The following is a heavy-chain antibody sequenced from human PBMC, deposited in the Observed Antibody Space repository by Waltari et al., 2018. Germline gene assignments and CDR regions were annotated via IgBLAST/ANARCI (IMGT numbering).Heavy chain of an antibody. CDR2: IYPSGTT. D-gene: IGHD2-15*01. CDR1: GGSISGYY. V-gene: IGHV4-4*07. Sequence: QVQLQESGPGLVKPSETLALRCTVSGGSISGYYWSWIRQPAGKGLEWIGRIYPSGTTNYNPSLQSRVTMSVDKSKNQFSLNLSSVTAADAAVYFCVRLAATSYFDYWGQGTLVSVSS. J-gene: IGHJ4*02. CDR3: VRLAATSYFDY.